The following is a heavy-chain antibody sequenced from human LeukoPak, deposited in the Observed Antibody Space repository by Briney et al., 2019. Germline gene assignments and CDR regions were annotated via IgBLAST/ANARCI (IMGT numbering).Heavy chain of an antibody. CDR2: ISGCGTSN. V-gene: IGHV3-23*01. CDR3: AKDRGYSGYFSDAFDI. D-gene: IGHD5-12*01. Sequence: GGSLRLSCAASGFSFDDYAMSWVRQAPGKGLEWVAAISGCGTSNYFADSVKGRFTISRDNSKNTVDLQMNSLRAEDTAVYYCAKDRGYSGYFSDAFDIWGQGTMVTVSS. CDR1: GFSFDDYA. J-gene: IGHJ3*02.